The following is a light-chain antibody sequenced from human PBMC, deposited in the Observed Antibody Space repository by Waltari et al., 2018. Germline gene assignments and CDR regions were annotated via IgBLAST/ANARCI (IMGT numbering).Light chain of an antibody. Sequence: QSALTQPASVSGSRGQSITISFTGTSRDVGGYDSVSWSQHQPGKGPKLIIYDVSNRPSGVSDRFSGSKSGNTASLTISGLQADDEAYYYCSSFTSSSTLDVVFGGGTKLTVL. J-gene: IGLJ3*02. CDR2: DVS. CDR1: SRDVGGYDS. CDR3: SSFTSSSTLDVV. V-gene: IGLV2-14*03.